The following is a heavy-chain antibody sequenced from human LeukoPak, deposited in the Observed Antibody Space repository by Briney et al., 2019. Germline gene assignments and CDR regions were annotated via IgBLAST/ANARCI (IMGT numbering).Heavy chain of an antibody. Sequence: ASVKVSCKASGYTFTGYYMHWVRQAPGQGLEWMGWINPNSGGTNYAQKFQGRVTMTRDTSISTAYMELSRLRSDDTAVYYCARDPGFVLLWFGELPWFDPWGQRTLVTVSS. CDR2: INPNSGGT. J-gene: IGHJ5*02. CDR1: GYTFTGYY. D-gene: IGHD3-10*01. V-gene: IGHV1-2*02. CDR3: ARDPGFVLLWFGELPWFDP.